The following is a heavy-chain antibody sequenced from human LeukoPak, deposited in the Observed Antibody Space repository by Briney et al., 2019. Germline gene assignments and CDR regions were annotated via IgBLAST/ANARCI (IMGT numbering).Heavy chain of an antibody. CDR3: AKGSLSLATAPFNF. Sequence: GGSLRLSCTVSGFTFDNFAMNWVRQLPGKGLQWVSGINWNGNTVGYADSVKGRFTISRDNAKNSLYLEMNNLRTEDTALYYCAKGSLSLATAPFNFWGQGTPVTVSP. J-gene: IGHJ4*02. CDR1: GFTFDNFA. V-gene: IGHV3-9*01. CDR2: INWNGNTV. D-gene: IGHD1-1*01.